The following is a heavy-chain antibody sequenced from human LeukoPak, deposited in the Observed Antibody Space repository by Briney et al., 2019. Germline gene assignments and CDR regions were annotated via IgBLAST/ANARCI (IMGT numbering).Heavy chain of an antibody. J-gene: IGHJ4*02. CDR3: ARAERLLPNYYDSAGYYYALGY. D-gene: IGHD3-22*01. Sequence: GASVKVSCKASGGTFSSYAISWVRQAPGQGLEWMGGIIPIFGTANYAQKFQGRVTITADKSTTTAYMELSSLRSEDTAVYYCARAERLLPNYYDSAGYYYALGYWGQGTLVTVSS. CDR2: IIPIFGTA. V-gene: IGHV1-69*06. CDR1: GGTFSSYA.